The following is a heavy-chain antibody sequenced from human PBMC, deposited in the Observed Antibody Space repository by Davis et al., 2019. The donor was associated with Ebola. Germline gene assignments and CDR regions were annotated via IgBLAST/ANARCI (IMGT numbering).Heavy chain of an antibody. Sequence: PGGSLRLSCAASGFTFSSYAMHWVRQAPGKGLEWVAVISYDGSNKYYADSVKGRFTISRDNSKNTLSLQMNSLRAEDTAVYYCARVRVVPAAIQDDAFDIWGQGTMVTVSS. CDR1: GFTFSSYA. CDR3: ARVRVVPAAIQDDAFDI. V-gene: IGHV3-30-3*01. CDR2: ISYDGSNK. J-gene: IGHJ3*02. D-gene: IGHD2-2*02.